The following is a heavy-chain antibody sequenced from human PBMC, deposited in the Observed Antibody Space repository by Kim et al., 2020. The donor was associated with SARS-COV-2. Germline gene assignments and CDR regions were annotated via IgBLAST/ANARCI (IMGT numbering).Heavy chain of an antibody. CDR2: IYYSGST. J-gene: IGHJ4*02. CDR3: ARIGSYGRGHFDY. V-gene: IGHV4-39*01. CDR1: GGSISSSSYY. Sequence: SQTLSLTCTVSGGSISSSSYYWGWIRQPPGKGLEWIGSIYYSGSTYYNPSLKSRVTISVDTSKNQFSLKLSSVTAADTAVYYCARIGSYGRGHFDYWGQGTLVTVSS. D-gene: IGHD5-18*01.